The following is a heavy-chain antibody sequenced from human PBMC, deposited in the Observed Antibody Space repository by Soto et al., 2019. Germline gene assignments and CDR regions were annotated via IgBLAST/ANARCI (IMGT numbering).Heavy chain of an antibody. Sequence: ASVKVSCKASGGTFSSYAISWVRQAPGQGLEWMGGIIPIFGTANYAQKFQGRVTITADESTSTAYMELSSLRSEDTAVYYCARGPILYCSGGSCYQRSIDYWGQGTLVTVSS. J-gene: IGHJ4*02. CDR3: ARGPILYCSGGSCYQRSIDY. V-gene: IGHV1-69*13. CDR2: IIPIFGTA. D-gene: IGHD2-15*01. CDR1: GGTFSSYA.